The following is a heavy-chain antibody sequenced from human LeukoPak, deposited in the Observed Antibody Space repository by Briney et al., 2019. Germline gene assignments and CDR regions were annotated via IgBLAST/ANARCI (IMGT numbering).Heavy chain of an antibody. Sequence: ASVKVSCKASGYTFTGYYMHWERQAPGQGLEWMGWINPNSGGTNYAQKFQGRVTMTSDTSISTAYMELSRLRSDDTAVYYCARGGFRKWELPGWLFDYWGQGTLVTVSS. CDR3: ARGGFRKWELPGWLFDY. V-gene: IGHV1-2*02. CDR2: INPNSGGT. CDR1: GYTFTGYY. D-gene: IGHD1-26*01. J-gene: IGHJ4*02.